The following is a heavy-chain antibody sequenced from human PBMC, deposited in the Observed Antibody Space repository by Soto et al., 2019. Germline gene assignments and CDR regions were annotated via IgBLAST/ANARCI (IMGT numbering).Heavy chain of an antibody. CDR2: IHPSGGSA. J-gene: IGHJ6*02. Sequence: ASVKVSCKASGYTFTSYYMHWVRQAPGQGLEWMGIIHPSGGSAIYAQKFQGRGTMTRDTATSTVYMELSSLRSEDTAVYYGARDDGTEGYGMDVWGQGTTVTVSS. CDR3: ARDDGTEGYGMDV. V-gene: IGHV1-46*01. D-gene: IGHD1-26*01. CDR1: GYTFTSYY.